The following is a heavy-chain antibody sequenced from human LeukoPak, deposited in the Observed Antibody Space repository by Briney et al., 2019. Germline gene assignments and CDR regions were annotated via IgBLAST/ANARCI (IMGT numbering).Heavy chain of an antibody. J-gene: IGHJ4*02. V-gene: IGHV3-30*04. CDR2: ISYDGSSK. CDR3: ARPGATTAGFAY. Sequence: GGSLRLSCAASGLAFNKYAMHWVRQGPGKGLEWLAVISYDGSSKYYADSVKGRFTISRDNSRNTLFLHMISLRTEDTAMYYCARPGATTAGFAYWGQGTLVTVSS. CDR1: GLAFNKYA. D-gene: IGHD1-26*01.